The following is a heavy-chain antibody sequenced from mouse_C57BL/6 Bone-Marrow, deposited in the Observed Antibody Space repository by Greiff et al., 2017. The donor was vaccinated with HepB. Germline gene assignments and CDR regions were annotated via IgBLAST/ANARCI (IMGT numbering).Heavy chain of an antibody. V-gene: IGHV5-4*01. D-gene: IGHD4-1*01. J-gene: IGHJ2*01. Sequence: EVKVVESGGGLVKPGGSLKLSCAASGFTFSSYAMSWVRQTPEKRLEWVATISDGGSYTYYPDNVKGRFTISRDNAKNNLYLQMSHLKSEDTAMYYCARDGYSGTDYWGQGTTLTVSS. CDR3: ARDGYSGTDY. CDR1: GFTFSSYA. CDR2: ISDGGSYT.